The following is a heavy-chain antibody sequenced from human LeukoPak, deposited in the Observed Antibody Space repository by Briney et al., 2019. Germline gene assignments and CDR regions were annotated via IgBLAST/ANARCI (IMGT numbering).Heavy chain of an antibody. CDR1: GGSISSSSYY. V-gene: IGHV4-61*05. D-gene: IGHD3/OR15-3a*01. CDR2: IYTSGST. CDR3: ARVDRFYYYMDV. Sequence: SETLSLTCTVSGGSISSSSYYWSWIRQPPGKGLEWIGYIYTSGSTNYNPSLKSRVTISVDTSKNQFSLKLSSVTAADTAVYYCARVDRFYYYMDVWGKGTTVTVSS. J-gene: IGHJ6*03.